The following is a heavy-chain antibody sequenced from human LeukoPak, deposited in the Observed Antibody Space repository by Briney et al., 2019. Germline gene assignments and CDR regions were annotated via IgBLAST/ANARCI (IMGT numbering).Heavy chain of an antibody. CDR2: IYGGGSK. J-gene: IGHJ4*02. V-gene: IGHV3-66*01. D-gene: IGHD2-15*01. CDR3: ARDPTSRGWYYFDY. Sequence: PGGSLRLSCAASGFIVRSGYMSWVRQAPGKGLEWVSVIYGGGSKHYADSVKGRFTISRDNSKNTLYLQMNSLRAGDTAVYYCARDPTSRGWYYFDYWGQGTLVTVSS. CDR1: GFIVRSGY.